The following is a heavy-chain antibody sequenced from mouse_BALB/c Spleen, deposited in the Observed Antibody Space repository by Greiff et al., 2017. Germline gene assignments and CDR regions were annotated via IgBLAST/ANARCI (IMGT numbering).Heavy chain of an antibody. Sequence: QVQLQQSGPGLVQPSQSLSITCTVSGFSLTSYGVHWVRQSPGKGLEWLGVIWSGESTDYNAAFISRLSISKDNSKSQVFFKMNSLQADDTAIYYCARRVGDYAMDYWGQGTSVTVSS. V-gene: IGHV2-4-1*01. D-gene: IGHD1-1*01. CDR2: IWSGEST. CDR3: ARRVGDYAMDY. CDR1: GFSLTSYG. J-gene: IGHJ4*01.